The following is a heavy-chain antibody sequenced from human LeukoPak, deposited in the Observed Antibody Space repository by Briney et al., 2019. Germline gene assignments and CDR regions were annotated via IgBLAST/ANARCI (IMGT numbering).Heavy chain of an antibody. D-gene: IGHD5-12*01. CDR1: GYTFTAYY. Sequence: GASVKVSCKASGYTFTAYYVHWVRQAPGQGLEWIGWINPNTGDTNYAPKLQGRVTITRDTSIDTAYMQLSRLRSDDTAVYYCAKDRYGDYEAPFHYYMDAWGRGTTVTVSS. CDR3: AKDRYGDYEAPFHYYMDA. V-gene: IGHV1-2*02. J-gene: IGHJ6*03. CDR2: INPNTGDT.